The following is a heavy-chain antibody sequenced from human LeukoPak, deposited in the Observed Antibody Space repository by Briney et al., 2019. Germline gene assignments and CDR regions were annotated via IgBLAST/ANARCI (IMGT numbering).Heavy chain of an antibody. Sequence: PGRSLRLSCAASGFAFSSYGMHWVRQAPGKRLEWVAVISYDGSNKYYADSVKGRFTISRDNSKNTLYLQMNSLRAEDTAVYYCAKAGAYSGYDLHDAFDIWGQGTMVAVSS. V-gene: IGHV3-30*18. CDR2: ISYDGSNK. CDR3: AKAGAYSGYDLHDAFDI. CDR1: GFAFSSYG. J-gene: IGHJ3*02. D-gene: IGHD5-12*01.